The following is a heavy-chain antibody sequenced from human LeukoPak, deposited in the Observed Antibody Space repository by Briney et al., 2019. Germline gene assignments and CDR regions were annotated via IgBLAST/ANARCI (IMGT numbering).Heavy chain of an antibody. Sequence: GGSLRLSCAASGFTFSDYSMNWVRQAPGKGLEGVSYISSSSSTIYYADSVMGRFTISRDNAKNSLYLQMNSLRDEDTAVYYCARVAITVSRGYFDHWGQGTLVTVSS. CDR1: GFTFSDYS. D-gene: IGHD4-11*01. CDR2: ISSSSSTI. J-gene: IGHJ4*02. CDR3: ARVAITVSRGYFDH. V-gene: IGHV3-48*02.